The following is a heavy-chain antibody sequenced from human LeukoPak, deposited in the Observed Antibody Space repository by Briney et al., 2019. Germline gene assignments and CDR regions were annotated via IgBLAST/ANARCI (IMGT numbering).Heavy chain of an antibody. CDR1: GYSFTSYW. CDR3: ARHPRMYYYGSGSYYRGVDY. D-gene: IGHD3-10*01. CDR2: LYPGDSDT. J-gene: IGHJ4*02. V-gene: IGHV5-51*01. Sequence: GESLKISCKGSGYSFTSYWIGWVRQMPGKGLAWMGVLYPGDSDTRYSPSFQGQVTISADKSISTAYLQWSSLKASDTAMYYCARHPRMYYYGSGSYYRGVDYWGQGTLVTVSS.